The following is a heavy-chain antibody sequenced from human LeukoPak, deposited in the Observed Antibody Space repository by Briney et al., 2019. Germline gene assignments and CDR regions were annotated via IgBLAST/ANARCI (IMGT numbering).Heavy chain of an antibody. D-gene: IGHD2-2*01. J-gene: IGHJ6*03. CDR1: GGTFSSYA. Sequence: ASVKVSCKASGGTFSSYAISWVRQAPGQGLEWMGGIIPIFGTANYAQKFQGRVTITTDESTSTAYMELSSLRSEDTAVYYCARGSLREDIVVVPAARNYYYYYMDVWGKGTTVTVSS. V-gene: IGHV1-69*05. CDR2: IIPIFGTA. CDR3: ARGSLREDIVVVPAARNYYYYYMDV.